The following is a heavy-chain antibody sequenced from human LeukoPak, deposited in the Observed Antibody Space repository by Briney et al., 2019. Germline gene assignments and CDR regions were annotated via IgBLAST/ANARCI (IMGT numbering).Heavy chain of an antibody. CDR3: ARQTGYSSGWYNY. D-gene: IGHD6-19*01. V-gene: IGHV4-34*01. CDR2: INHNGST. Sequence: SETLSLTCAVYGGSFSGYYWRWLRQPPGKGLEWIREINHNGSTNYNPSLKSRVTISVDTSKNQFSLKLSSVTAADTAVYYCARQTGYSSGWYNYWGQGTLVTVSS. CDR1: GGSFSGYY. J-gene: IGHJ4*02.